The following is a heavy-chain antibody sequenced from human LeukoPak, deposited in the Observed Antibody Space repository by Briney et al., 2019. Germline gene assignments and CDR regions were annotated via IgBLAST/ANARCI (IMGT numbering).Heavy chain of an antibody. CDR3: ARVLRFLEWFYYYGMDV. V-gene: IGHV3-30-3*01. CDR2: ISYDGSNK. CDR1: GFTFSSYA. Sequence: GRSLRPSCAASGFTFSSYAMHWVRQAPGKGLEWVAVISYDGSNKYYADSVKGRFTISRDNSKNTLYLQMNSLRAEDTAVYYCARVLRFLEWFYYYGMDVWGQGTTVTVSS. J-gene: IGHJ6*02. D-gene: IGHD3-3*01.